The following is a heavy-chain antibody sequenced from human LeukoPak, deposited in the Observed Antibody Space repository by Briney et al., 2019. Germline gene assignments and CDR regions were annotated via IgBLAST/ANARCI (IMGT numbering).Heavy chain of an antibody. D-gene: IGHD2/OR15-2a*01. V-gene: IGHV4-59*01. CDR3: ARGDPSMPFDY. J-gene: IGHJ4*02. CDR2: IYYSGAT. Sequence: SETLSLTCTVSGGSISSYYRSWIRQPPGKGLEWIGYIYYSGATNYNPSLKSRVTILLDTSKNQFSLKLSSVTAADTAVYYCARGDPSMPFDYWGQGTLVTVSS. CDR1: GGSISSYY.